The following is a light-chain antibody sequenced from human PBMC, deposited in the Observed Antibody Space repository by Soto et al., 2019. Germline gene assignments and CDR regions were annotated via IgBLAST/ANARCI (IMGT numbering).Light chain of an antibody. J-gene: IGKJ1*01. CDR1: QSLSGS. CDR3: QQYNNWPRT. V-gene: IGKV3D-15*01. Sequence: EIVLTQSPATLSLSPGERATLSCRASQSLSGSRLAWYQQKPGLGPRVLVYGASSRAPGIPDRFSGSGSGTEFTLTISSLQSEDFAVYYCQQYNNWPRTFXQGTKPDIK. CDR2: GAS.